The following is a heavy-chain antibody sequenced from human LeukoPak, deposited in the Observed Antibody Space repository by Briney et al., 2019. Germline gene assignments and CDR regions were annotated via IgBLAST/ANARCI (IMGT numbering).Heavy chain of an antibody. CDR1: GGSISSSSYY. V-gene: IGHV4-61*01. CDR2: IYYSGST. Sequence: SETLSLTCTVSGGSISSSSYYWSWIRQPPGKGLEWIGYIYYSGSTKYNPSLKSRVTISIDTSKIQFSLTLSSVTAADTAVYYCARDYYGSGLNDYWGQGTLVTVSS. J-gene: IGHJ4*02. CDR3: ARDYYGSGLNDY. D-gene: IGHD3-10*01.